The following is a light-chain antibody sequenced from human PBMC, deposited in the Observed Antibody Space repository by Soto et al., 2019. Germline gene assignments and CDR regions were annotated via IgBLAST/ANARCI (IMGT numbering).Light chain of an antibody. V-gene: IGLV2-23*01. J-gene: IGLJ1*01. CDR1: ISDVGFYNL. CDR2: EGS. Sequence: QCLLSPPASLSGSPGQSSTISCTGTISDVGFYNLVSWYQHRPGKAPKFIPYEGSKRPSGVSNRFSGSKSGNTASLTISGLQAEDEAYYYCCSYAGSSYYVFGSGTKVTVL. CDR3: CSYAGSSYYV.